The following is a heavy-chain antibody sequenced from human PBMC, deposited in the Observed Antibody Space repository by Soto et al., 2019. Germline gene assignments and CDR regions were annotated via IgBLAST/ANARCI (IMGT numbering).Heavy chain of an antibody. CDR1: GGSISSGGYY. CDR2: IYYSGST. D-gene: IGHD3-22*01. Sequence: QVQLQESGPGLVKPSQTLSLTCTVSGGSISSGGYYWSWIRQHPGKGLEWIGYIYYSGSTYYNPSLKSGVTISVDTSKTQFSLKLSSVTAADTAVYYCARKATPNPYETRPYYYYGMDVWGQGTTVTVSS. V-gene: IGHV4-31*03. CDR3: ARKATPNPYETRPYYYYGMDV. J-gene: IGHJ6*02.